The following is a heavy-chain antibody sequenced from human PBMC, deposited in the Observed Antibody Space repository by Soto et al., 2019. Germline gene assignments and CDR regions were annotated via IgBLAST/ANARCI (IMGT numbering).Heavy chain of an antibody. CDR3: AREHSSSWRFDY. CDR1: GYTFTSYD. Sequence: QVQLVQSGAEVKKPGASGKVSCKASGYTFTSYDINWVRKATGQGLEWMGWMNPNSGNTGYAQKFQGRVTMTRNTSISTAYMELSSLRSEDTAVYYCAREHSSSWRFDYWGQGTLVTVSS. V-gene: IGHV1-8*01. D-gene: IGHD6-13*01. CDR2: MNPNSGNT. J-gene: IGHJ4*02.